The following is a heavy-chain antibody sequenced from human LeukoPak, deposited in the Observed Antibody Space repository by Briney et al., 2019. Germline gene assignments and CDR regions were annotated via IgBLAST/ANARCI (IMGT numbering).Heavy chain of an antibody. CDR2: INSNSGGT. CDR1: GYTFTGYY. J-gene: IGHJ6*03. CDR3: ARDRSLTPMDV. Sequence: ASVKVSCKASGYTFTGYYMHWVRQAPGQGREWMGWINSNSGGTNYAQKFQGRVTMTRDTSISTAYMELSRLRSDDTAVYYCARDRSLTPMDVWGKGTTVTVSS. V-gene: IGHV1-2*02.